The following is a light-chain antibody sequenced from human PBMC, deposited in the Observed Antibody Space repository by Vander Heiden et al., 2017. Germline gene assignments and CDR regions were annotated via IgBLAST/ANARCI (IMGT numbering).Light chain of an antibody. CDR3: ATWDDSLSGPV. V-gene: IGLV1-47*02. CDR2: SNT. CDR1: NSNIGVNY. J-gene: IGLJ3*02. Sequence: QSVLTQPPSASGTPGQRVTISCSGSNSNIGVNYVYWYQPLPGTAPKLLIYSNTQRPSGVPDRFSGSKSGTSASLAISELRSEDEADYYCATWDDSLSGPVFGGGTKLTVL.